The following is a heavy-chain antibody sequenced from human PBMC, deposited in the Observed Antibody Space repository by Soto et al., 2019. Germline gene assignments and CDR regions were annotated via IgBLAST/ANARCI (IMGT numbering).Heavy chain of an antibody. CDR2: VYRTGST. CDR1: GGSISTSNW. Sequence: SETLSLTCAVSGGSISTSNWWSWVRQPPGKGLEWIGEVYRTGSTNYNPSLESRLTISVDKSKNQFSLKLTSVTAADTAVYYCARARAPIAAAAIFDCWGQGTLVTVSS. CDR3: ARARAPIAAAAIFDC. J-gene: IGHJ4*02. D-gene: IGHD6-13*01. V-gene: IGHV4-4*02.